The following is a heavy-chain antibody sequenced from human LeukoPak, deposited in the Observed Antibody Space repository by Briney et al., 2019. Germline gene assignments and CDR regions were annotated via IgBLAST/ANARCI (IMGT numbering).Heavy chain of an antibody. CDR1: GYTFTSYY. V-gene: IGHV1-46*01. J-gene: IGHJ3*02. D-gene: IGHD4-23*01. CDR3: ARELGLGGNSREAFDI. Sequence: ASVKVSCKASGYTFTSYYMHWVRQAPGQWLEWMGIINPSGGSTSYAQKFQGRDTMTRDTSTSTVYMELSSLRSDDTAVYYCARELGLGGNSREAFDIWGQGTMVTVSS. CDR2: INPSGGST.